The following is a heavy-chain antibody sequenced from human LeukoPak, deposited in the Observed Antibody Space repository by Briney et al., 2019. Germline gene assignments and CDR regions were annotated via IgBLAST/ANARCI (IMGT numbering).Heavy chain of an antibody. CDR3: ASYVVGATSYYFDY. Sequence: KASETLSLTCAVSGGSISSSNWWSWVRQPPGKGLEWIGEIYHSGSTNYNPSLKSRVTISVDKSKNQSSLKLSSVPAADTAVYYCASYVVGATSYYFDYWGQGPLVTVSS. J-gene: IGHJ4*02. V-gene: IGHV4-4*02. CDR2: IYHSGST. CDR1: GGSISSSNW. D-gene: IGHD1-26*01.